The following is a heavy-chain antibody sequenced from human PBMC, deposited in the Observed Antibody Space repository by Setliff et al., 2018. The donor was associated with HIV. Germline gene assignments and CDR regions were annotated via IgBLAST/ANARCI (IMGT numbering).Heavy chain of an antibody. CDR3: ARASNMDIVTTILYYFDY. V-gene: IGHV4-34*01. CDR1: GGSFSGYY. J-gene: IGHJ4*02. D-gene: IGHD5-12*01. Sequence: SETLSLTCAVYGGSFSGYYWSWIRQPPGKGLEWIGEINHSGSTNYNPSLKSRVTISVDTSKNQFSLKLSSVTAADTAVYYCARASNMDIVTTILYYFDYWGQGTLVPVSS. CDR2: INHSGST.